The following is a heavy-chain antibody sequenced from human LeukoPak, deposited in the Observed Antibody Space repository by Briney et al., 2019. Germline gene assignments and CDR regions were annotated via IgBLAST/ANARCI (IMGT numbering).Heavy chain of an antibody. Sequence: GGSLRLSCAASGFTFSSYGMHWVRQAPGKGLEWVAVISYDGSNKYYADSVKGRFTISRDNSKNTLYLQMNSLRAEDTAVYYRAEGSIAVAGAEHDAFDIWGQGTMVTVSS. CDR3: AEGSIAVAGAEHDAFDI. D-gene: IGHD6-19*01. CDR2: ISYDGSNK. CDR1: GFTFSSYG. J-gene: IGHJ3*02. V-gene: IGHV3-30*18.